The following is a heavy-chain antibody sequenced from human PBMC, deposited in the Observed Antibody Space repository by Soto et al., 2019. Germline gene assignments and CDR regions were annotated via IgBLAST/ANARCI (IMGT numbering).Heavy chain of an antibody. Sequence: ASVKVSCKASGYTFTNYCINWVRQSPGQGLEWMGWISTYNGNTNYAQNLQGRVTMTTDTSTSTAYMELRSLRSDDTAVYYCARGTIAAAGNNWFDPWGQGTLVTISS. V-gene: IGHV1-18*01. CDR1: GYTFTNYC. CDR2: ISTYNGNT. J-gene: IGHJ5*02. CDR3: ARGTIAAAGNNWFDP. D-gene: IGHD6-13*01.